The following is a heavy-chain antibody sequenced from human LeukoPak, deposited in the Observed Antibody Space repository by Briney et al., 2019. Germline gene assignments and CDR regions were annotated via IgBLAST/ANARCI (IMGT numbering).Heavy chain of an antibody. V-gene: IGHV3-23*01. CDR3: AKDNTIVHVDTAMVTGGAYFDY. CDR2: ISGSGGST. J-gene: IGHJ4*02. D-gene: IGHD5-18*01. Sequence: PGGSLRLSCAASGFTFSSYAMSWVRQAPGKGLEWVSAISGSGGSTYYADSVKGRFTISRDNSKNTLYLQMNSLRAEDTAVYYCAKDNTIVHVDTAMVTGGAYFDYWGQGTLVTVSS. CDR1: GFTFSSYA.